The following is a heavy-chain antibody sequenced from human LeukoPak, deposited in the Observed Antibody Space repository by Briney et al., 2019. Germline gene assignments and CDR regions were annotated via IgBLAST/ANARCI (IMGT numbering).Heavy chain of an antibody. CDR2: IKGDGSET. V-gene: IGHV3-7*01. D-gene: IGHD3-16*01. J-gene: IGHJ4*02. Sequence: GGSLRLSCAASGFTISAYWRKWVRQPPGKGLVWVATIKGDGSETHYETSVKGRFTISRDNAKRSLYLQMTSLSVEDTAMYYCATSGGYWGQGTLVTVS. CDR3: ATSGGY. CDR1: GFTISAYW.